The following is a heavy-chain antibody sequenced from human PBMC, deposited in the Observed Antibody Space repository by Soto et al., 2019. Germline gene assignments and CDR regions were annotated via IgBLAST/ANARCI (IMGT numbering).Heavy chain of an antibody. V-gene: IGHV5-51*01. D-gene: IGHD3-10*01. CDR2: IYPADSDT. J-gene: IGHJ4*02. CDR3: AKGGSGNSFLTFDS. Sequence: GESLKISCKGSGYSFTSYWIGWVRQMPGKGLEWVGIIYPADSDTRYSPSFEGQVTISADRSISTAYLKWSNLKASDTAMYYCAKGGSGNSFLTFDSWGQGTLVTVSS. CDR1: GYSFTSYW.